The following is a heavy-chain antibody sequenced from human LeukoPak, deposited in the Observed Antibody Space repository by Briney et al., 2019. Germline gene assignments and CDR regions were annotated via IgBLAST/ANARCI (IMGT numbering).Heavy chain of an antibody. CDR3: ARRDKQLVFNRNKGGFDP. J-gene: IGHJ5*02. CDR1: GFTFSSYA. D-gene: IGHD6-13*01. Sequence: GRSMRLSCAASGFTFSSYAMHWVRQAPGKGLEWVTIISYDGSNKYYADSVKGRFTISRDNSKNKLYLQMNSLRTEDTAVYYCARRDKQLVFNRNKGGFDPWGQGTLVTVSS. V-gene: IGHV3-30*04. CDR2: ISYDGSNK.